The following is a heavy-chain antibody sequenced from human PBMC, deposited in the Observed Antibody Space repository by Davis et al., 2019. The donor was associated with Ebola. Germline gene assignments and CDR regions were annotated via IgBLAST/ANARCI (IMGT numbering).Heavy chain of an antibody. J-gene: IGHJ2*01. CDR3: ARERSGSGDFHKYFDL. Sequence: SETLSLTCAVFGGSFSGYYWSWVRQPPGEGLEWIGEINQSGSTNYNPSLKSRVSISVDTSKNQFSLKVTSVTAADTAVYYCARERSGSGDFHKYFDLWGRGTLVTVSS. CDR2: INQSGST. CDR1: GGSFSGYY. D-gene: IGHD3-10*01. V-gene: IGHV4-34*01.